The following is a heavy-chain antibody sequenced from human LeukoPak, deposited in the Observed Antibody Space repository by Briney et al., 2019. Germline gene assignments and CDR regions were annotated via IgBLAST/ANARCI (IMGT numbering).Heavy chain of an antibody. CDR3: ARVSMVTTTVDY. V-gene: IGHV3-21*01. Sequence: PGGSLRLSCAASGFTFSSYSMNWVRQAPGKGLEWVSSISSSSSYIYYADSVKGRFTISRDNAKNSLYLQMNSLRAEDTAVYYRARVSMVTTTVDYWGQGTLVTVSS. D-gene: IGHD5-18*01. J-gene: IGHJ4*02. CDR1: GFTFSSYS. CDR2: ISSSSSYI.